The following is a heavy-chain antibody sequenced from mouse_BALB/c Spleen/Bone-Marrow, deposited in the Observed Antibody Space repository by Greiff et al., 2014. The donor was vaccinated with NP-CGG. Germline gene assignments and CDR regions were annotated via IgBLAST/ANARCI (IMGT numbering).Heavy chain of an antibody. J-gene: IGHJ1*01. CDR1: GFTFSSFG. D-gene: IGHD1-1*01. V-gene: IGHV5-17*02. Sequence: EVQGVESGGGLVQPGGSRKLSCVASGFTFSSFGMHWVRQAPEKGLEWVVYISSGSSSTYYADTLKGRFTISRDNPKNTLFLQMTSLRSEDTAMYYCARGYYYGSSHYWYFDVWGAGTTVTVSS. CDR2: ISSGSSST. CDR3: ARGYYYGSSHYWYFDV.